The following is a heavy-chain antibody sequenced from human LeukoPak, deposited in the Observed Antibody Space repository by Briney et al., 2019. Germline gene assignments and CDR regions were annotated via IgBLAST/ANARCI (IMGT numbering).Heavy chain of an antibody. CDR1: GGSISSSSYY. V-gene: IGHV4-39*07. Sequence: SETLSLTCTVSGGSISSSSYYWGWIRQPPGKGLEWIGSIYYSGSTYYNPSLESRITVSLDTSKNQFSLKVSSVTAADTAVYYCARDKTFEVVNFFDYWGQGTSVTVSS. CDR2: IYYSGST. D-gene: IGHD3-3*01. CDR3: ARDKTFEVVNFFDY. J-gene: IGHJ4*02.